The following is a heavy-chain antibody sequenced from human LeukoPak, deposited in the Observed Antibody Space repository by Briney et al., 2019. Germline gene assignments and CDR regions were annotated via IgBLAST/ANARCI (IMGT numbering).Heavy chain of an antibody. CDR3: ARGIFYGGRNQYIWLDL. V-gene: IGHV4-34*01. CDR2: VSHSGSS. J-gene: IGHJ5*02. D-gene: IGHD4-23*01. Sequence: SETLSLTCAVYGGPFRGFFWSWIRQAPGKGLEWIGEVSHSGSSDYNPSLKSRINISLDTSKSQFSLRLTSVTAADTAVYYCARGIFYGGRNQYIWLDLWGQGTLVTVSS. CDR1: GGPFRGFF.